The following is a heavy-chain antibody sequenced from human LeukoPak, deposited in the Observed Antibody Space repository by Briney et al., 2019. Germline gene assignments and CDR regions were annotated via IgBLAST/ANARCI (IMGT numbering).Heavy chain of an antibody. J-gene: IGHJ4*02. CDR1: GGSISSYY. CDR3: ARGPPDGSYFDY. V-gene: IGHV4-59*08. D-gene: IGHD1-14*01. CDR2: IYYSGST. Sequence: SETLSLTCTVSGGSISSYYWSWIRQPPGKGLEWIGYIYYSGSTNYNPSLKSRVTISVDTSKNQFSLKLSSVTAADTAVYYCARGPPDGSYFDYWGQGTLVSVSS.